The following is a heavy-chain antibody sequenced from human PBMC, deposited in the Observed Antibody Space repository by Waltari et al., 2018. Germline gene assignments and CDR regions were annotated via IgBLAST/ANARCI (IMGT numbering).Heavy chain of an antibody. J-gene: IGHJ4*02. CDR1: GGSFNSYY. CDR3: ARGRAADGQALFDY. Sequence: QVQVQQWGAGLLKPSETLSLTCAVYGGSFNSYYWTWVRQPPGKGREWIGEINQSGRTKYNPSLKSRVTISVDTSKNQLSLEVNSVTAADTAVYYCARGRAADGQALFDYWGQGTLVTVSS. V-gene: IGHV4-34*01. CDR2: INQSGRT. D-gene: IGHD6-13*01.